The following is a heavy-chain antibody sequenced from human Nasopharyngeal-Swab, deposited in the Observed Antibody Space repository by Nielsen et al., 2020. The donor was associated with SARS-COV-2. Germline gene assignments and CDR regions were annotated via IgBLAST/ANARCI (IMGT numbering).Heavy chain of an antibody. Sequence: RQAPGRALERLALIYWDDDKRYSTSLKSRLTITKDTSKNQVVLTMTNMDPVDTATYYFAHSVAAAVLAESFQHWGQGTLVTVSS. CDR2: IYWDDDK. V-gene: IGHV2-5*02. J-gene: IGHJ1*01. CDR3: AHSVAAAVLAESFQH. D-gene: IGHD6-13*01.